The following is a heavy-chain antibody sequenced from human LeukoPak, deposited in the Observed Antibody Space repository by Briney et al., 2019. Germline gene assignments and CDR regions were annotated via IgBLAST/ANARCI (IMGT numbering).Heavy chain of an antibody. D-gene: IGHD4-11*01. CDR1: GGSISSYY. V-gene: IGHV4-59*01. Sequence: SETLSLTCTVSGGSISSYYWSWIRQPSGKGLEWIGYIYYSGSTNYNPSLKSRVTISVDTSKNQFSLKLSSVTAADTAVYYCARGTTSYYYYYYMDVWGKGTTVTVSS. CDR3: ARGTTSYYYYYYMDV. J-gene: IGHJ6*03. CDR2: IYYSGST.